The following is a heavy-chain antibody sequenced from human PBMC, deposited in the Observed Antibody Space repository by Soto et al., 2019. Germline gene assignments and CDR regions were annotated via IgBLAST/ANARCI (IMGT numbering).Heavy chain of an antibody. CDR2: ISYDGSNK. CDR1: GFTFSTYA. D-gene: IGHD2-2*01. J-gene: IGHJ5*02. Sequence: GGSLRLSCAASGFTFSTYAIHWVRQAPGKGLEWVALISYDGSNKYYADSVKGRFTISRDNSKSTLYLQMNSLRAEDTAVYYCARDGDQYCNITGCYRLFDPWGQGTLVTVSS. V-gene: IGHV3-30-3*01. CDR3: ARDGDQYCNITGCYRLFDP.